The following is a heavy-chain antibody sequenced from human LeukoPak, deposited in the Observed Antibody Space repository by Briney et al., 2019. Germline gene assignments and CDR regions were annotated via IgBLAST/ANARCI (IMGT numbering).Heavy chain of an antibody. CDR3: ARERGNLRGDAFDI. V-gene: IGHV4-4*07. D-gene: IGHD1-26*01. CDR1: GVSISTYY. J-gene: IGHJ3*02. Sequence: SETLSLTCTVSGVSISTYYWTWIRQPAGKGLEWIGRIYSTGNTNYNPSLGSRVTMSIDTSKNQFSLKPTSVTAADTAVYYCARERGNLRGDAFDIWGQGTMVTVSS. CDR2: IYSTGNT.